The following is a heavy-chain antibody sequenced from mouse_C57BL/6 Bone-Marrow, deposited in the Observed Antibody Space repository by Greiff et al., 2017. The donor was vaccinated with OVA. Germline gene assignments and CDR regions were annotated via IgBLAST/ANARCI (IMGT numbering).Heavy chain of an antibody. D-gene: IGHD2-3*01. CDR1: GFTFTDYY. CDR2: IRNKANGYTT. Sequence: DVMLVESGGGLVQPGGSLSLSCAASGFTFTDYYMSWVRQPPGKALEWLGFIRNKANGYTTEYSASVKGRFTISSDNSQSILYLQMNAMRAEDGATDFCARYIKGYLWYFDVWGTGTTVTVSS. CDR3: ARYIKGYLWYFDV. J-gene: IGHJ1*03. V-gene: IGHV7-3*01.